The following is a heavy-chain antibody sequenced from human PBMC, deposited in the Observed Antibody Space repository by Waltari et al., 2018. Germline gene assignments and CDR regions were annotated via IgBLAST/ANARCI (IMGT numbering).Heavy chain of an antibody. V-gene: IGHV4-4*02. J-gene: IGHJ4*02. CDR3: ARDRGRGIYLDS. CDR2: IQRSGRT. D-gene: IGHD2-15*01. CDR1: GDSMSSGDW. Sequence: QMQLQESGPGLVQPSGTLSVPCTISGDSMSSGDWWSWVRQSPEKGLEWIGQIQRSGRTHYNPSFESRVSISIDTSNNQFSLKVSSTTAADTAVYYCARDRGRGIYLDSWGRGTLVTVSA.